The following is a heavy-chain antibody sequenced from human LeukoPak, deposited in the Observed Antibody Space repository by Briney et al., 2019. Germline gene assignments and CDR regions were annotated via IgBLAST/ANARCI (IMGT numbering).Heavy chain of an antibody. CDR3: ARDLNWETY. D-gene: IGHD1-1*01. J-gene: IGHJ4*02. V-gene: IGHV3-48*03. CDR1: GFSFSSYE. CDR2: ISSSGSTI. Sequence: GGSLRLSCAASGFSFSSYEMNWVRQAPGKGLEWVSYISSSGSTIYYADSVKGRFTISRDNAENSLYLQMNSLRAEDTAVYYCARDLNWETYWGQGTLVTVSS.